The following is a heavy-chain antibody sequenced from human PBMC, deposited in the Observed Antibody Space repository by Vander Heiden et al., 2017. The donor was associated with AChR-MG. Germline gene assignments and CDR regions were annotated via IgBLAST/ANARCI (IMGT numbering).Heavy chain of an antibody. CDR2: ISGSGGTT. Sequence: EVQLLESGGALAQPGGSLRLSCAASGLTFGSYAMSWVRQAPGEGLEWVSFISGSGGTTYHADSVKGRFTISRDNSKNTLYLQMNRLRAEDTAVYYCAKGYTSTSRVPWDHWGQGTLVTVSS. V-gene: IGHV3-23*01. CDR1: GLTFGSYA. D-gene: IGHD2-2*01. J-gene: IGHJ4*02. CDR3: AKGYTSTSRVPWDH.